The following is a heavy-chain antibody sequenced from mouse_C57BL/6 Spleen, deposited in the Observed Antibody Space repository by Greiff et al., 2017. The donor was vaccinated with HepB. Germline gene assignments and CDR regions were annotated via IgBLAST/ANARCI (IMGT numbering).Heavy chain of an antibody. CDR2: IWSDGST. CDR1: GFSFTSYG. CDR3: ARDDYGGKFAY. D-gene: IGHD2-4*01. J-gene: IGHJ3*01. V-gene: IGHV2-6*03. Sequence: VKLVESGPGLVAPSQSLSITCTVSGFSFTSYGIHWVRQPPGKGLEWLVVIWSDGSTTYNSALKSRLSISKDNSKSQVILKMNSLQTDDTAMYYCARDDYGGKFAYWGQGTLVTVSA.